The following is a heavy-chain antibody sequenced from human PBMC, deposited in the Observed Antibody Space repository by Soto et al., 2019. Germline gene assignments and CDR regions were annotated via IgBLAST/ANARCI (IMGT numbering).Heavy chain of an antibody. CDR2: ISAYNGNT. D-gene: IGHD6-13*01. CDR3: ARDQGIAAAGVVPAFDI. Sequence: LEWMGWISAYNGNTNYAQKLQGRVTMTTDTSTSTAYMELRSLRSDDTAVYYCARDQGIAAAGVVPAFDIWGQGTMVTVSS. J-gene: IGHJ3*02. V-gene: IGHV1-18*01.